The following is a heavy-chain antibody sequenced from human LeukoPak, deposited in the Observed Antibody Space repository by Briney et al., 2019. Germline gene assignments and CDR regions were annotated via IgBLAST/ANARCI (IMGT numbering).Heavy chain of an antibody. CDR3: ATEEVGAVAGRFDF. J-gene: IGHJ4*02. D-gene: IGHD6-19*01. CDR2: IGGSGATT. CDR1: GFIFSRYA. Sequence: GGSLRLSCAASGFIFSRYAMNWVRQAPGKGLEWVSGIGGSGATTYYADSVKGRFTISRDTSRNTLYLQMNSLSAEDTAVYYCATEEVGAVAGRFDFWGQGTLVTVSS. V-gene: IGHV3-23*01.